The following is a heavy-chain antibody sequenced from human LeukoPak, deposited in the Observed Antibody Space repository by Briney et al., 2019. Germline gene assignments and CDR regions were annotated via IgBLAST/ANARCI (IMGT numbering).Heavy chain of an antibody. CDR3: ARHRITIFGVVMGLGYFDY. D-gene: IGHD3-3*01. J-gene: IGHJ4*02. CDR2: IYTSGST. CDR1: GGSISNYY. Sequence: SETLSLTCTVSGGSISNYYWSWIRQPAGKGLEWIGRIYTSGSTCYNPSLKSRVTMSVDTSKNQFSLKLSSVTAADTAVYYCARHRITIFGVVMGLGYFDYWGQGTLVTVSS. V-gene: IGHV4-4*07.